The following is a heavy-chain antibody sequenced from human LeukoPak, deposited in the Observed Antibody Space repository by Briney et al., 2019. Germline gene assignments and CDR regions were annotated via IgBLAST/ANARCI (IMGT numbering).Heavy chain of an antibody. CDR1: GYTFTSYA. V-gene: IGHV1-69*04. J-gene: IGHJ4*02. D-gene: IGHD5-24*01. CDR2: IIPILGIA. CDR3: ARVIGVGYNSRGGLNFDY. Sequence: GASVKVSCKASGYTFTSYAISWVRQAPGQGLEWMGRIIPILGIANYAQKFQGRVTITADKSTSTAYMELSSLRSEDTAVYYCARVIGVGYNSRGGLNFDYWGQGTLVTVSS.